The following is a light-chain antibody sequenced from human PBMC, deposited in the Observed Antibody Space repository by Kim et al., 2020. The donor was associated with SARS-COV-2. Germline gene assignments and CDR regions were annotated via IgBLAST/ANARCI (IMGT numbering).Light chain of an antibody. J-gene: IGLJ2*01. CDR3: PAWDSRTAV. Sequence: SYELTQPPSVSVSPGQTASITCSGDKLGDKYACWYQQKPGQSPVLVIYQDSKRPSGIPERFSGSNSGNTATLTISGPQAMDEADYYCPAWDSRTAVFGGG. CDR2: QDS. CDR1: KLGDKY. V-gene: IGLV3-1*01.